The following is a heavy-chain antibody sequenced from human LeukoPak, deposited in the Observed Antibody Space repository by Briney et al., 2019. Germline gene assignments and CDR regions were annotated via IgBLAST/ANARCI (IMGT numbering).Heavy chain of an antibody. J-gene: IGHJ4*02. V-gene: IGHV4-4*07. D-gene: IGHD3-22*01. CDR1: GGSISSYY. CDR3: ARFYDSSGYSYYFDY. Sequence: SEILSLTCTVSGGSISSYYWSWIRQPAGKGLEWIGRIYTSGSTNYNPSLKSRVTMSVDTSKNQFSLKLSSVTAADTAVYYCARFYDSSGYSYYFDYWGQGTLVTVSS. CDR2: IYTSGST.